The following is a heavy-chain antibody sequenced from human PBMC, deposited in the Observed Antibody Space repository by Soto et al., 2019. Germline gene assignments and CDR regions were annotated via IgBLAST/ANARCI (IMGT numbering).Heavy chain of an antibody. D-gene: IGHD2-15*01. CDR1: GYTFTSYD. J-gene: IGHJ5*02. Sequence: QVQLVQSGAEVKKPGASLQVSCKASGYTFTSYDINWVRQATGQGLEWMGWMNPTSGNTAYAQKFQGRVTMTRNTSISTAYMELSSLRSEDTAVYYCARGSRYCSGGSCYGHWFAPWGQGTLVTVSS. V-gene: IGHV1-8*01. CDR2: MNPTSGNT. CDR3: ARGSRYCSGGSCYGHWFAP.